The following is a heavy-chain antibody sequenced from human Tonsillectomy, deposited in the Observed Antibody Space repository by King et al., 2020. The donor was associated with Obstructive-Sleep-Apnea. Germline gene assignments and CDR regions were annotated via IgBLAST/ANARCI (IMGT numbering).Heavy chain of an antibody. D-gene: IGHD3-22*01. J-gene: IGHJ4*01. CDR2: IYPGDSDT. CDR3: ARRDYYDSSGYRFDY. CDR1: GYNFTTYW. V-gene: IGHV5-51*01. Sequence: QLVPSGAEVKKPGESLKISCKSSGYNFTTYWIDWVRQMPGKGLEWMGIIYPGDSDTRYSPSFQGQVTISADKSISTAYLQWSSLKASDTAMYYCARRDYYDSSGYRFDYWGQGTLVIVSS.